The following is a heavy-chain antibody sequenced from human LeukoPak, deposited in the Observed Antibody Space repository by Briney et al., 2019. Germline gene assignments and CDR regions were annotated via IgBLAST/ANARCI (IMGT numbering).Heavy chain of an antibody. CDR2: FDPEDGET. J-gene: IGHJ4*02. D-gene: IGHD2-21*02. V-gene: IGHV1-24*01. CDR1: GYTLTELS. CDR3: ATSIVVVTAYYFDY. Sequence: ASVKVSCKVSGYTLTELSMHWVRQAPGKGLEWMGGFDPEDGETIYAQKFQGRVTMTEDTSTDTAHMELSSLRSEDTAVYYCATSIVVVTAYYFDYWGQGTPVTVSS.